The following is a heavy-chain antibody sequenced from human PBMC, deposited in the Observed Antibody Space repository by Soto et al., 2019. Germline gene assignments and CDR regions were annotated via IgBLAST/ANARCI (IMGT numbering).Heavy chain of an antibody. CDR2: ISAYNGNT. Sequence: ASVKVSCKASGYTFTSYGISWVRQAPGQGLEWMGWISAYNGNTNYAQKLQGRVTMTTDTSTSTAYMELRSLRSDDTAVYYCQRVGIMIFGVVTPYMDVWGKGITVNVS. CDR1: GYTFTSYG. CDR3: QRVGIMIFGVVTPYMDV. J-gene: IGHJ6*03. V-gene: IGHV1-18*01. D-gene: IGHD3-3*01.